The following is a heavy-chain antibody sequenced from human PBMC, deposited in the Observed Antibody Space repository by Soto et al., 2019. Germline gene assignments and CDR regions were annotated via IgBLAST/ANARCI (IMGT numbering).Heavy chain of an antibody. J-gene: IGHJ6*02. CDR2: IIPIVGTG. D-gene: IGHD6-13*01. CDR3: ARDLRAAGRPGMDV. V-gene: IGHV1-69*01. Sequence: QVQLVQSGAEVKKPGSSVKVSCKASGGSFSSYAISWVQQAPGQGLEWMGGIIPIVGTGNYAQNFQGRVTITADESTSTAYMELSSPRSENTAMYYCARDLRAAGRPGMDVWGQGTTVNVSS. CDR1: GGSFSSYA.